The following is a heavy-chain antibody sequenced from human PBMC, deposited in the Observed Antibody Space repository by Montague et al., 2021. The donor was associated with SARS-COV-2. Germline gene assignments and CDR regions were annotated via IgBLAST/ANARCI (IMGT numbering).Heavy chain of an antibody. CDR3: AKDMWDLYYFDY. CDR2: VRSSGGSP. J-gene: IGHJ4*02. V-gene: IGHV3-23*01. D-gene: IGHD1-26*01. CDR1: GFIFSSFA. Sequence: SLRLSCAASGFIFSSFAMSWVRQDPGKGLEWVSAVRSSGGSPNYADSVKGRFTIYRDNSNNMLYLQMNGLRAEDTAVYYCAKDMWDLYYFDYWGQGTLVTVSS.